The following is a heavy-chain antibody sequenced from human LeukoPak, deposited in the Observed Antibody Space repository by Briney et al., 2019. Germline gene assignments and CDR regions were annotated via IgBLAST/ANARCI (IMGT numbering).Heavy chain of an antibody. CDR1: GFTFSYYV. Sequence: GGSLRLSCAASGFTFSYYVMNWVRQAPGKGLEWVSTISGSSGGNTYYADSVKGRFTISRDNSKNTLYLQMNSLRAEDTAVYYCARGGRLGWNYGSGAFDIWGQGTMVTVSS. V-gene: IGHV3-23*01. J-gene: IGHJ3*02. CDR3: ARGGRLGWNYGSGAFDI. CDR2: ISGSSGGNT. D-gene: IGHD1-7*01.